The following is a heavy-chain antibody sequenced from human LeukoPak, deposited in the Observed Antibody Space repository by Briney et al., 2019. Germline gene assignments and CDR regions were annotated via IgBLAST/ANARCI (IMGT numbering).Heavy chain of an antibody. CDR3: ASSYSSSWYAGNY. D-gene: IGHD6-13*01. CDR2: IYHSGST. CDR1: GYSISSGYY. V-gene: IGHV4-38-2*02. Sequence: SETLSLTCTVSGYSISSGYYWGWIRQPPGKGLEWIGSIYHSGSTYYNPSLKSRVTISVDTSKNQFSLKLSSVTAADTAVYYCASSYSSSWYAGNYWGQGTLVTVSS. J-gene: IGHJ4*02.